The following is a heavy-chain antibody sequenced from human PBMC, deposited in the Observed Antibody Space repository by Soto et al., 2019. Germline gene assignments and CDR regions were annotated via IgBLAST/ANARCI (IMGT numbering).Heavy chain of an antibody. V-gene: IGHV1-69*06. D-gene: IGHD6-6*01. CDR2: IIPIFGTA. CDR3: ATTIIAARGWFDP. CDR1: GGTFSSYA. Sequence: SVKVSCKASGGTFSSYAISWVQQAPGQGLEWMGGIIPIFGTANYAQKFQGRVTITADKSTSTAYMELGSLRSEDTAVYYCATTIIAARGWFDPWGQGTLVTVS. J-gene: IGHJ5*02.